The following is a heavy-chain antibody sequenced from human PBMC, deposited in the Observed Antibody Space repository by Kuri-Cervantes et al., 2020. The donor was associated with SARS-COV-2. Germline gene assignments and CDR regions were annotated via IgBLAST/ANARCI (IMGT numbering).Heavy chain of an antibody. CDR2: MNPNSGNT. J-gene: IGHJ6*02. V-gene: IGHV1-8*01. CDR1: GYTFTNYD. D-gene: IGHD3-3*01. CDR3: VRDTAALRPRYFWSGLTSYYYYGMDV. Sequence: ASVKVSCKASGYTFTNYDINWVRQASGQGLEWMGWMNPNSGNTGYAQKFQGRVTMTRNTAISTAYMELSSLRSDDTAVYYCVRDTAALRPRYFWSGLTSYYYYGMDVWGQGTTVTVSS.